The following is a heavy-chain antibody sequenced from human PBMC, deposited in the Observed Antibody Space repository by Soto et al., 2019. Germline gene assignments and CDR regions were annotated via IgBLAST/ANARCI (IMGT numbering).Heavy chain of an antibody. Sequence: EVQLLESGGGLVQPGGSLRLSCAASDFTFDSYAMSWVRQAPGKGLEWVSAISASGASTYYAASVKGRFTISRDNSKNTLYLQMNSLRAEDTAVYYCANRRAYGDYAPALRYWYFDLWGRGTLVTVSS. J-gene: IGHJ2*01. D-gene: IGHD4-17*01. CDR1: DFTFDSYA. CDR2: ISASGAST. CDR3: ANRRAYGDYAPALRYWYFDL. V-gene: IGHV3-23*01.